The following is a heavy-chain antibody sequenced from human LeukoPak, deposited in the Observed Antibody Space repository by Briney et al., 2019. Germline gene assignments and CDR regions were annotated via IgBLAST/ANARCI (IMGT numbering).Heavy chain of an antibody. CDR1: GGSISTYY. J-gene: IGHJ3*02. Sequence: SETLSLTCTVSGGSISTYYWSWIRQPAGKGLEWIGRIYTSGSTNYNPSLKIRVTMSVDTSKNQFYLKLNWVTAADTAVYYCARVDYYDSSGYYNDDSFDIWGQGTMVTVSS. CDR2: IYTSGST. CDR3: ARVDYYDSSGYYNDDSFDI. V-gene: IGHV4-4*07. D-gene: IGHD3-22*01.